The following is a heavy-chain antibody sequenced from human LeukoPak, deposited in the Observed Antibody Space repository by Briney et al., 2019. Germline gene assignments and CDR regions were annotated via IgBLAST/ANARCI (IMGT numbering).Heavy chain of an antibody. D-gene: IGHD1-26*01. J-gene: IGHJ4*01. V-gene: IGHV3-48*03. CDR1: GFTFSTYE. CDR2: ISSSGDNK. CDR3: ARDGRAGMVGAFRLFDY. Sequence: GGSLRLSCAVSGFTFSTYEMNWFRQVPGKGLEWVSYISSSGDNKQYTSSVEGRFTISRDNAKNSLYLEMDSLGVEDTAIYYCARDGRAGMVGAFRLFDYWGHGTLVSVSS.